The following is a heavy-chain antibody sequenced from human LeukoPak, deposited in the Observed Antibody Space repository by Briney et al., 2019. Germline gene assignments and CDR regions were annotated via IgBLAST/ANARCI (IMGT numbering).Heavy chain of an antibody. D-gene: IGHD2-21*02. CDR3: ARVAPGAVTAIPEAYFDY. CDR1: GFPFNTYS. V-gene: IGHV3-64*01. Sequence: GGSLRLSCAASGFPFNTYSMHWVRQAPGKGLEYVSAINSNGGSTYYANSVKGRFTISRDNSKNTLYLQMGSLRAEDMAVYYCARVAPGAVTAIPEAYFDYWGQGTLVTVSS. CDR2: INSNGGST. J-gene: IGHJ4*02.